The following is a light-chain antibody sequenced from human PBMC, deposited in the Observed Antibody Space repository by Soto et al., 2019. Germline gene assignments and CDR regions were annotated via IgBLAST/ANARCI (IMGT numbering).Light chain of an antibody. V-gene: IGLV2-14*01. Sequence: QSALTQPASVSGSPGQSITISCTGTSSDVGGYNYVSWYQQHPGKAPKLMIYDVSNRPSGVSNRFSGSKSGNTASLTISGLQAEDEADYYCSSYPSSSTLVVFGGGTKLT. CDR3: SSYPSSSTLVV. J-gene: IGLJ2*01. CDR2: DVS. CDR1: SSDVGGYNY.